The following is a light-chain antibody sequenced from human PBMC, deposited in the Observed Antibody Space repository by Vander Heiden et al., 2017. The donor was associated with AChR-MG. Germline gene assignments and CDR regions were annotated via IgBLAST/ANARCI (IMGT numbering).Light chain of an antibody. J-gene: IGKJ1*01. CDR2: AAS. V-gene: IGKV3-20*01. Sequence: EIVLTQSPGTLSLSPGERATLSCRASQSLSSYLAWYQQKPGQAPRLLIYAASTRATGIPDRCSGSGSGTDFTLTISRLEPEDFAVYYCQQYGNSPRGTFGQGTKVEIK. CDR3: QQYGNSPRGT. CDR1: QSLSSY.